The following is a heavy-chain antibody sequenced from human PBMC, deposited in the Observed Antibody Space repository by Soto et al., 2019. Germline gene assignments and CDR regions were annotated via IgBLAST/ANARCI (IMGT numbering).Heavy chain of an antibody. D-gene: IGHD6-13*01. CDR2: IFANGHT. CDR3: VASLAASGLNWLDP. V-gene: IGHV4-4*07. CDR1: GGSISEKY. Sequence: SETLSLTCIVSGGSISEKYWNWVRQPPGEGLEWIGLIFANGHTDYNPSLKSRVTMSVDASKNQFSLRLTSMTAADTAVYYCVASLAASGLNWLDPWGRGTLVTVSS. J-gene: IGHJ5*02.